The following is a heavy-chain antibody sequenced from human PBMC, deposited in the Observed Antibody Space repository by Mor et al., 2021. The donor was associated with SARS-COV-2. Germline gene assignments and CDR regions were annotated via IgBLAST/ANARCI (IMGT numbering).Heavy chain of an antibody. Sequence: APGQRLEWMGWINAGNGNTKYSQKFQGRVTITRDTSASTAYMELSSLRSEDTAVYYCARWHFDWLSLDYWGQGTL. CDR3: ARWHFDWLSLDY. D-gene: IGHD3-9*01. CDR2: INAGNGNT. J-gene: IGHJ4*02. V-gene: IGHV1-3*01.